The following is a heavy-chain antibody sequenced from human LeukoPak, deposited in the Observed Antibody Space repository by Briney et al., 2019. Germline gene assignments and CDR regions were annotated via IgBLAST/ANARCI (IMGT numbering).Heavy chain of an antibody. D-gene: IGHD2-2*01. CDR3: PKVLVRAAPWGIDV. CDR1: GFTFDDYT. V-gene: IGHV3-43*01. J-gene: IGHJ6*02. CDR2: ISWDGGST. Sequence: GGSLRLSCSASGFTFDDYTMLWLRQAPGKGLEWVSLISWDGGSTYYADSVKGRFTISRDNSKNSLYLQINSLRTEDTAFYYCPKVLVRAAPWGIDVWGQATTVTV.